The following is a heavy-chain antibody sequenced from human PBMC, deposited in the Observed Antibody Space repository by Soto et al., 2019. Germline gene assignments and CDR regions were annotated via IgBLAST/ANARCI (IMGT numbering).Heavy chain of an antibody. D-gene: IGHD2-15*01. V-gene: IGHV4-30-4*01. CDR1: GGSISSGGCY. J-gene: IGHJ4*02. CDR2: IYYSGST. Sequence: SETLSLTCTVSGGSISSGGCYWSWIRQPPGKGLEWIGYIYYSGSTYYNPSLKSRVTISVDTSKNQFSLKLSSVTAADTAVYYCAREGFSGGSYWGQGTLVTVSS. CDR3: AREGFSGGSY.